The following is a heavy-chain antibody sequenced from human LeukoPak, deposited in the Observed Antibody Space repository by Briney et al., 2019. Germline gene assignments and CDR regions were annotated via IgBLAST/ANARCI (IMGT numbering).Heavy chain of an antibody. Sequence: GGSLRLSCAASGFTFSSYSMNWVRQAPGKGLEWVSSISSSSSYIYYADSVKGRFTISRDTSKNTLYLQMNSLRAEDTAVYYCARDRRVAGRSDAFDIWGQGTMVTVSS. CDR1: GFTFSSYS. D-gene: IGHD6-6*01. CDR2: ISSSSSYI. V-gene: IGHV3-21*04. J-gene: IGHJ3*02. CDR3: ARDRRVAGRSDAFDI.